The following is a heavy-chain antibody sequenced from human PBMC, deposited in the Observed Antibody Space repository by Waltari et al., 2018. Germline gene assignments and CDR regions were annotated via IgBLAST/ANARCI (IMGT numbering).Heavy chain of an antibody. CDR1: EFTSANHY. V-gene: IGHV3-72*01. CDR3: VRDKQGGYFDY. D-gene: IGHD3-16*01. CDR2: IRNRARRFTT. Sequence: DVQVVESGGGLVQPGGSLTLSCAASEFTSANHYMNWVRQAPGKGLGWVGLIRNRARRFTTDYAASVEGRFAIYRDESKNSLYLQMNSLKTEDTAVYYCVRDKQGGYFDYWGQGTLVTVSS. J-gene: IGHJ4*02.